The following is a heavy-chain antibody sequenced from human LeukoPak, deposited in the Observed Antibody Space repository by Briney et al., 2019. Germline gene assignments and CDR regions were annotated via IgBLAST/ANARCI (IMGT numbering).Heavy chain of an antibody. V-gene: IGHV1-46*01. J-gene: IGHJ4*02. D-gene: IGHD2/OR15-2a*01. Sequence: ASVKVSCKASGYTFISYYMHWVRQAPGQGLEWMGIINPSGGSTSYAQKFQGRVTMTRDMSTSTVYMELSSLRSEDTAVYYCARASLEYSLLDYWGQGTLVTVSS. CDR2: INPSGGST. CDR1: GYTFISYY. CDR3: ARASLEYSLLDY.